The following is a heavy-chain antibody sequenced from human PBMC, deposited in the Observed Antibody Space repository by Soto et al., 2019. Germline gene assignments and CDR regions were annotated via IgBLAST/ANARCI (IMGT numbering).Heavy chain of an antibody. CDR2: IAVGSGYT. J-gene: IGHJ4*02. D-gene: IGHD2-8*01. CDR1: GFTFTSSA. V-gene: IGHV1-58*01. CDR3: VADATAWQQMVPSDY. Sequence: SVKVSCKASGFTFTSSAFQWVRQARGQRLEWIGWIAVGSGYTNYAQRFQDRVTLTRDMSTATTYMELSRLTSEDTAIYYCVADATAWQQMVPSDYWGQGTLVTVSS.